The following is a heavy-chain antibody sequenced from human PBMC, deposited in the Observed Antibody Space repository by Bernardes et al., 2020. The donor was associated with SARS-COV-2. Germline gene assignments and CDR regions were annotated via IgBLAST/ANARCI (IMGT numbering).Heavy chain of an antibody. V-gene: IGHV4-30-4*01. CDR1: GGSISSGDYY. D-gene: IGHD3-3*02. CDR2: IYYSGTT. Sequence: SETLSLTCTVSGGSISSGDYYWSWVRQAPGKGLEWIGCIYYSGTTYYNPSLKSRLTISIDTSKSQFSLKLSSVTAADTAVYYCASVLETGHYLDYWGQGTLVTVSS. CDR3: ASVLETGHYLDY. J-gene: IGHJ4*02.